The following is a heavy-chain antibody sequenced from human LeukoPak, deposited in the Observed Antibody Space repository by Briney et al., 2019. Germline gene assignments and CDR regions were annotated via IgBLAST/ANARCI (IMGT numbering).Heavy chain of an antibody. CDR2: IYPGDSDT. D-gene: IGHD6-19*01. CDR3: ARPSKAVAGSFDY. CDR1: GYSFTSYW. V-gene: IGHV5-51*01. J-gene: IGHJ4*02. Sequence: GESLKISSKGSGYSFTSYWIGWVRQMPGKGLEWMGIIYPGDSDTRYSPSFQGQVTISADKSISTAYLQWSSLKASDTAMYYCARPSKAVAGSFDYWGQGTLVTVSS.